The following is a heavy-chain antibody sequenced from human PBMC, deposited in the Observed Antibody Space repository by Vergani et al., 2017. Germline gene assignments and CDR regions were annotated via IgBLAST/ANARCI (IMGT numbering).Heavy chain of an antibody. CDR3: AGSPXDDYVWGSYRPAHYVDY. J-gene: IGHJ4*02. CDR1: GGSISSGGYY. Sequence: QVQLQESGPGLVKPSQTLSLTCTVSGGSISSGGYYWSWLRQHPGKGLEWIGYIYYSGSTYYNPSLKSRVTISVDTSKNQFSLKLSSVTAADTAVYYCAGSPXDDYVWGSYRPAHYVDYWGQGTLVTVSS. CDR2: IYYSGST. D-gene: IGHD3-16*02. V-gene: IGHV4-31*03.